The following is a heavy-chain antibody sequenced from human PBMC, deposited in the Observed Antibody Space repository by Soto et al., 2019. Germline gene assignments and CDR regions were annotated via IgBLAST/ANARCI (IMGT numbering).Heavy chain of an antibody. CDR1: GYTFTSYG. D-gene: IGHD3-10*01. CDR2: ISAYNGNT. Sequence: ASVKVSCKASGYTFTSYGISWVRQAPGQGLEWMGWISAYNGNTNYAQKLQGRVTMTTDTSTSTAYMELRSPRSDDTAVYYCAIDTRFDRGLYYYYYGMDVWGQGTTVTVSS. J-gene: IGHJ6*02. CDR3: AIDTRFDRGLYYYYYGMDV. V-gene: IGHV1-18*01.